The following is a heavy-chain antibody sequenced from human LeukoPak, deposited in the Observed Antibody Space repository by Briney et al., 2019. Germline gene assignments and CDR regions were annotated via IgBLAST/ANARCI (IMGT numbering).Heavy chain of an antibody. CDR3: ASRYRVGF. Sequence: GGSLRLSCAASGFTIGNFYMHWIRQAPGKGLECVSYIDTSGTTTYYADSVKGRFTISRDNARNSLYLQMNSLRAEDTAVYYCASRYRVGFWGQGTLVTVSS. J-gene: IGHJ4*02. CDR2: IDTSGTTT. CDR1: GFTIGNFY. V-gene: IGHV3-11*01. D-gene: IGHD2-2*02.